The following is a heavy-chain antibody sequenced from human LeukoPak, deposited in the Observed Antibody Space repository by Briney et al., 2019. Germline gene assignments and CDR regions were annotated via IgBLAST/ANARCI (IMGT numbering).Heavy chain of an antibody. D-gene: IGHD3-3*01. CDR2: INTDGSST. CDR3: AKTAAYYDFWSGYSYYYYMDV. V-gene: IGHV3-74*01. J-gene: IGHJ6*03. CDR1: GFTFSSYW. Sequence: GGSLRLSCAASGFTFSSYWMHWVRQAPGKGLVWVSRINTDGSSTSYADSVKGRFTISRDNAKNTLYLQMNSLRAEDTAVYYCAKTAAYYDFWSGYSYYYYMDVWGKGTTVTVSS.